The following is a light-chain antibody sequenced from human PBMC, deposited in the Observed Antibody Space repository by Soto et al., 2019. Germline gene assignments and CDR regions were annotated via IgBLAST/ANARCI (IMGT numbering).Light chain of an antibody. CDR1: QDISRW. J-gene: IGKJ4*01. V-gene: IGKV1-12*01. CDR2: ATS. Sequence: DIQMTQSPSSVSASVGDRVTITCRASQDISRWLAWYQQKPGRAPQLLIDATSSLPSGVPSRFSGSGSGTDFTLTISSLQPEDFATYYCQQANSFPHTLGGGTRVEIK. CDR3: QQANSFPHT.